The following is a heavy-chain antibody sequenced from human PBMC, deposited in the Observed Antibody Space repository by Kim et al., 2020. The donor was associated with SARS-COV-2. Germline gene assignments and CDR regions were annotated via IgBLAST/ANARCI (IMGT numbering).Heavy chain of an antibody. V-gene: IGHV3-21*01. CDR2: ISSSSSYI. CDR3: ARDTSLGSGFEY. J-gene: IGHJ4*02. CDR1: GFTFSSYS. D-gene: IGHD3-10*01. Sequence: GGSLRLSCAASGFTFSSYSMNWVRQAPGKGLEWVSSISSSSSYIYYADSVKGRFTISRDNAKNSLYLQMNSLRAEDTAVYYCARDTSLGSGFEYWGQGTLVTVSS.